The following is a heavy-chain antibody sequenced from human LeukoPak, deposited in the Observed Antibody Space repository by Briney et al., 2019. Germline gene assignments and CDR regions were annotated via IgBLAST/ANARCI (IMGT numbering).Heavy chain of an antibody. CDR2: ISYDGSNK. CDR1: GFTFRSYA. J-gene: IGHJ5*02. D-gene: IGHD3-22*01. CDR3: AGDYYDSSGYYYVHWFDP. V-gene: IGHV3-30*04. Sequence: PGGSLRLSCAASGFTFRSYAMHWVRQAPGKGLEWVAVISYDGSNKYYADSVKGRFTISRDNSKNTLYLQMNSLRAEDTAVYYCAGDYYDSSGYYYVHWFDPWGQGTLVTVSS.